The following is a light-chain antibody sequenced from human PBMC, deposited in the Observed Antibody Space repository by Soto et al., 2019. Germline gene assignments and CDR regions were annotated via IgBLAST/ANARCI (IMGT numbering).Light chain of an antibody. CDR1: TSNIGAGYD. CDR2: DNT. Sequence: QSVLTQPPSVSGAPGQRVTISCTGSTSNIGAGYDVNWYQQLPGTAPKLLIYDNTNRPSGVPDRFSGSKSGTSASLAITGLQAEDEADYYCQSYDRSLAGVFGGGTQLTVL. V-gene: IGLV1-40*01. CDR3: QSYDRSLAGV. J-gene: IGLJ3*02.